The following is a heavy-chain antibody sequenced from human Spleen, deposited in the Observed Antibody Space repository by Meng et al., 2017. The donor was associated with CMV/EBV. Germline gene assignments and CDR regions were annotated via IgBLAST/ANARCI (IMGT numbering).Heavy chain of an antibody. D-gene: IGHD4-17*01. Sequence: SETLSLTCAVYGGSFSGYYWSWIRQPPGKGLEWIGYIYYSGSTNYNPSLKSRVTISVDTSKNQFSLKLSSVTAADTAVYYCARTPFTVTTFDYWGQGTLVTVSS. CDR2: IYYSGST. CDR1: GGSFSGYY. CDR3: ARTPFTVTTFDY. J-gene: IGHJ4*02. V-gene: IGHV4-59*01.